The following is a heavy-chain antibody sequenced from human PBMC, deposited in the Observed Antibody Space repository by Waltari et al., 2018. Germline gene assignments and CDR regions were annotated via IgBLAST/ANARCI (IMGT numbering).Heavy chain of an antibody. CDR3: VRGAGWLLES. CDR2: IKQDGSEE. Sequence: EVNLVESGGGLVQPGGSLRLSCAASGFSISDFWMHWARQAPGKGPEWVATIKQDGSEEYYGDSVKGRFTISRDNAKNSLYLQMNSLRLEDTAVYYCVRGAGWLLESWGQGTLATVSS. J-gene: IGHJ4*02. D-gene: IGHD2-21*01. V-gene: IGHV3-7*04. CDR1: GFSISDFW.